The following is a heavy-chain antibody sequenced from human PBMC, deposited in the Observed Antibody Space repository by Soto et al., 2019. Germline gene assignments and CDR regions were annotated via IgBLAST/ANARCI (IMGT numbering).Heavy chain of an antibody. Sequence: QVQLQESGPGLVKPSETLSLTCTVSGGSISSYYWSWIRQPPGKGLEWIGYIYYSGSTNYNPSLKSRVTISLDTSKTQFSLKLSSVTAADTAVYYCARDIMGTDYYYYGMDVWGQGTTVTVSS. J-gene: IGHJ6*02. V-gene: IGHV4-59*01. D-gene: IGHD2-8*01. CDR2: IYYSGST. CDR1: GGSISSYY. CDR3: ARDIMGTDYYYYGMDV.